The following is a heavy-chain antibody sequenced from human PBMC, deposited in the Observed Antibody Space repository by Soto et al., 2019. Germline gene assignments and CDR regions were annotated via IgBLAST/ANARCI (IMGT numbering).Heavy chain of an antibody. J-gene: IGHJ6*02. CDR2: ISSGSVYI. V-gene: IGHV3-21*06. D-gene: IGHD3-9*01. CDR3: ARYDAFKAFDL. CDR1: GFTFNSYS. Sequence: PXGSLRLSCSASGFTFNSYSVNWVRQAPGKGLEWVASISSGSVYIDFADSVRGRFTISRDDVTNSVSLQMDSLRVEDTGIYYCARYDAFKAFDLWGQGTTVTVSS.